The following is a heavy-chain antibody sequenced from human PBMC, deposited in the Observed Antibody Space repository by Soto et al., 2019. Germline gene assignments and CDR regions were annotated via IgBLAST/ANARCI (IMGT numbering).Heavy chain of an antibody. V-gene: IGHV3-9*01. Sequence: GGSLRLCCAASGFTFNDHAMHWVRQAPGKGLEWVSSISWDSGIREYADSVKGRFTISRGNAKNSLYLEMNSLRADDTALYYCAKPHRTAMATDYFDYWGQGTLVTVSS. CDR2: ISWDSGIR. CDR3: AKPHRTAMATDYFDY. J-gene: IGHJ4*02. CDR1: GFTFNDHA. D-gene: IGHD5-18*01.